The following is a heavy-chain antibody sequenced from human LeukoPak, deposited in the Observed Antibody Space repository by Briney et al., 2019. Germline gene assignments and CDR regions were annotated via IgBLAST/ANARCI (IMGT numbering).Heavy chain of an antibody. CDR1: GGSISSYY. CDR2: IYTSGST. J-gene: IGHJ4*02. D-gene: IGHD6-19*01. V-gene: IGHV4-4*09. CDR3: ARHSWQWQVDY. Sequence: SETLSLTCTASGGSISSYYWSWIRQPPGKGLEWIGFIYTSGSTNYNPSLKSRVTISVDTSKNQFSLKLSSVTAADTAVYYCARHSWQWQVDYWGQGTLVTVSS.